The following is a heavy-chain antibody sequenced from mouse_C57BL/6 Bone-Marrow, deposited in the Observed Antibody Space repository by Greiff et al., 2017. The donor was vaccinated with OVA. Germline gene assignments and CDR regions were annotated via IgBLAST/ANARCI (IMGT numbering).Heavy chain of an antibody. CDR2: ISSGSSTI. Sequence: EVKLVESGGGLVKPGGSLKLSCAASGFTFSDYGMHWVRQAPEKGLEWVAYISSGSSTIYYADTVKGRFTISRDNAKNNLFLQMTSLRSEDTAMYYCARKVTTHYFDYWGQGTTLTVSS. J-gene: IGHJ2*01. D-gene: IGHD2-5*01. V-gene: IGHV5-17*01. CDR1: GFTFSDYG. CDR3: ARKVTTHYFDY.